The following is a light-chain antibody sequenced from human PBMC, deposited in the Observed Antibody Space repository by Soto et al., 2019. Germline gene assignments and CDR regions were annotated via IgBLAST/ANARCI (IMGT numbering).Light chain of an antibody. Sequence: VMTQSPATLSVSPGERAALSCRASQSVSTNLAWYQQKPGQPPRLLMYAASTRATGIPARFSGSGSGSEFTLTISSLQSEDFAVYYCQQYNNWPRTFGQGTKVDIK. V-gene: IGKV3-15*01. CDR1: QSVSTN. CDR2: AAS. CDR3: QQYNNWPRT. J-gene: IGKJ1*01.